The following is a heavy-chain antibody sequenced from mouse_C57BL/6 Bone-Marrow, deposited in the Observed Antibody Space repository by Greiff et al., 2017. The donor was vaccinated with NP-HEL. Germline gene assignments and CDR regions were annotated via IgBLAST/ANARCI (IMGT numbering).Heavy chain of an antibody. J-gene: IGHJ2*01. CDR3: ARYGSSRYYFDY. D-gene: IGHD1-1*01. V-gene: IGHV5-12*01. CDR1: GFTFSDYY. Sequence: EVQLVESGGGLVQPGGSLKLSCAASGFTFSDYYMYWVRQTPEKRLEWVAYISNGGGSTYYPDTVKGRFTISRDNAKNTLYLQMSRLKSEDTAMYYCARYGSSRYYFDYWGQGTTLTVSS. CDR2: ISNGGGST.